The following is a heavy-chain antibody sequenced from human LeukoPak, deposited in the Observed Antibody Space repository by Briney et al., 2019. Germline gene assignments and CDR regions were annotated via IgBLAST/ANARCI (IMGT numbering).Heavy chain of an antibody. CDR1: GLTFSSYG. CDR2: ISYHGSNK. D-gene: IGHD6-19*01. Sequence: GGSLRLSCAASGLTFSSYGMHWVRQAPGKGLEWVAVISYHGSNKYYADSVKGRFTISRDNSKNTLYLQMNSLRAEDTALYYCAKVSSGWYWNYFDYWGQGTLVTVSS. CDR3: AKVSSGWYWNYFDY. J-gene: IGHJ4*02. V-gene: IGHV3-30*18.